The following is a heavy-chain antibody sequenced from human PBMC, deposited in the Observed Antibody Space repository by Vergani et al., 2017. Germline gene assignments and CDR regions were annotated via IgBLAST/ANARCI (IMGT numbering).Heavy chain of an antibody. Sequence: EVQLVQSGAEVKKPGESLKISCKGSGYSFTSYWIGWVRQMPGKGREWMGIIYHGDSDTRYSASFQGLVTISADKSIRTAYLQWSSLKDSDTAMYYCARQLTAMVSPDYWGQGTLVTVSS. D-gene: IGHD5-18*01. V-gene: IGHV5-51*01. CDR1: GYSFTSYW. CDR3: ARQLTAMVSPDY. CDR2: IYHGDSDT. J-gene: IGHJ4*02.